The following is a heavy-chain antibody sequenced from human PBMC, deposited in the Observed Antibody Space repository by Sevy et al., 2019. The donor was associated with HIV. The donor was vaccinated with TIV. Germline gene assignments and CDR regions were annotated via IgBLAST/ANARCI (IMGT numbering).Heavy chain of an antibody. Sequence: GGSLRLSCAASGFTFSDYSMNWVRQAPGKGLEWVSYISSSSRTIHYADSVKGRFTISRDNAKNSLYLQMNSLRAEDTAVYYCARQRLHAIFEYWGQGTLVTVSS. CDR1: GFTFSDYS. CDR2: ISSSSRTI. V-gene: IGHV3-48*01. CDR3: ARQRLHAIFEY. D-gene: IGHD2-2*01. J-gene: IGHJ4*02.